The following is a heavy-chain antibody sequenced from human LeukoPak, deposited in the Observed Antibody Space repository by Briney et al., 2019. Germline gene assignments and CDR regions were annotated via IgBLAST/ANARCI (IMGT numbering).Heavy chain of an antibody. CDR3: AKGRGDGYNWRFDY. V-gene: IGHV3-23*01. J-gene: IGHJ4*02. Sequence: GGSLRLSCAASGFIFSNYGMSWVRQAPGKGLEWVSGISGSGGSTYYVDSVKGRFTISRDNSKNTLYLQMSSLRAEDTAEYYCAKGRGDGYNWRFDYWGQGTLVTVSS. CDR2: ISGSGGST. D-gene: IGHD5-24*01. CDR1: GFIFSNYG.